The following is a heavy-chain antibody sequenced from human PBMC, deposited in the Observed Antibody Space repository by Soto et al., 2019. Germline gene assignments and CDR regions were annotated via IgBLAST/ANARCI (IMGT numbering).Heavy chain of an antibody. CDR3: ARGGYTYGVLYLDY. V-gene: IGHV5-51*07. CDR1: GYFFTSYW. D-gene: IGHD5-18*01. CDR2: MYPGDSET. J-gene: IGHJ4*02. Sequence: GESLKISCKGTGYFFTSYWVAWVHQMPGKGLEWMGLMYPGDSETRYSPSFQGHVTISADKSVTTAYLQWSSLKASDTAIYYCARGGYTYGVLYLDYWGPGTLVTVSS.